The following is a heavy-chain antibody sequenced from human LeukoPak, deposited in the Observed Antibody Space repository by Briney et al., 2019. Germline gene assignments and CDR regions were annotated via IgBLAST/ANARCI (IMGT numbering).Heavy chain of an antibody. J-gene: IGHJ4*02. D-gene: IGHD2-2*01. V-gene: IGHV1-69*01. Sequence: SVKVSCKASGGTFSSYAISWVRQAPGQGLEWMGGIIPIFGTANYAQKFQGRVTITADESTSTAYKELSSLRSEDTAVYYCARKGPAAMEPFDYWGQGTLVTVSS. CDR1: GGTFSSYA. CDR2: IIPIFGTA. CDR3: ARKGPAAMEPFDY.